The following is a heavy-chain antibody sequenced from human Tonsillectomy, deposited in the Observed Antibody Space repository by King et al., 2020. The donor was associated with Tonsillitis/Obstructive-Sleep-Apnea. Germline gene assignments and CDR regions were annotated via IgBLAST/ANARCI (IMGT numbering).Heavy chain of an antibody. V-gene: IGHV3-49*05. CDR1: GFTFGDYA. CDR2: IRSKAYGGTT. J-gene: IGHJ6*03. Sequence: VQLVESGGGLVKPGRSLRLSCTASGFTFGDYAMSWFRQAPGKGLEWVGCIRSKAYGGTTEYAASVKGRFTISRDDSKSIAYLQMNSLKTEDTAVYYCTSDTCSSTSCYLYYYYYMDVWGKGTTVTVSS. D-gene: IGHD2-2*01. CDR3: TSDTCSSTSCYLYYYYYMDV.